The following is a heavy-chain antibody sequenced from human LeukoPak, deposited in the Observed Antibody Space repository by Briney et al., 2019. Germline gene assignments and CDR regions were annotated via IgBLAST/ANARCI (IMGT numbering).Heavy chain of an antibody. CDR3: ASEVGATGDYFDY. Sequence: PSETLSLTCAVYGGSFSGYYWSWIRQPPGKGLEWIGEINHSGSTNYNPSLKSRVTISVDTSKNQFSLKLSSVTAADTAVYYCASEVGATGDYFDYWGQGTLVTVSS. D-gene: IGHD1-26*01. V-gene: IGHV4-34*01. CDR1: GGSFSGYY. J-gene: IGHJ4*02. CDR2: INHSGST.